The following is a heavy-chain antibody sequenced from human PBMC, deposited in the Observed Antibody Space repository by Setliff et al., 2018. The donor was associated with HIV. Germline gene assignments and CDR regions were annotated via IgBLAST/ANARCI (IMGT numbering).Heavy chain of an antibody. CDR3: AIRGSSGWYFEH. CDR1: GYSISSGYY. D-gene: IGHD6-19*01. CDR2: IHQSGST. V-gene: IGHV4-38-2*02. J-gene: IGHJ4*02. Sequence: PSETLSLTCTVSGYSISSGYYWGWLRQPPGKGLEWIGSIHQSGSTYYNPSLTSRVTISVDTSKNQFSLKLSSVTAADTAVYYCAIRGSSGWYFEHWSPGTLVTVSS.